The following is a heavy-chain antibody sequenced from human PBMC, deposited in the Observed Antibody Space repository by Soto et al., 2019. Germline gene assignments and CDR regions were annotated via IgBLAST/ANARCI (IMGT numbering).Heavy chain of an antibody. D-gene: IGHD6-19*01. J-gene: IGHJ4*02. CDR2: IIPIFGTA. Sequence: QVQLVQSGAEVKKPGSSVKVSCKASGGTFSSYAISWVRQAPGQGLEWMGGIIPIFGTANYAQKFQGRVTITADESTSAAYMELCSLRAEDTAVYYFARDRIYSRGWQGDFDYWGQGTMVTVSS. CDR3: ARDRIYSRGWQGDFDY. V-gene: IGHV1-69*01. CDR1: GGTFSSYA.